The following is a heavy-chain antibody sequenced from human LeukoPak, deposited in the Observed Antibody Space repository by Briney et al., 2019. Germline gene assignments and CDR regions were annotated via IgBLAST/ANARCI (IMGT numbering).Heavy chain of an antibody. J-gene: IGHJ5*02. CDR1: GYTFSRFG. D-gene: IGHD2-8*01. CDR2: ISGYDGNT. Sequence: GASVKVSCKTSGYTFSRFGISWVRQAPGQGLKWMGWISGYDGNTNYPKRLQGRVTIATDTSTSTAYMELRNLRSDDTAVYYCARESSNGWFDPWGQGTLVTVSS. CDR3: ARESSNGWFDP. V-gene: IGHV1-18*01.